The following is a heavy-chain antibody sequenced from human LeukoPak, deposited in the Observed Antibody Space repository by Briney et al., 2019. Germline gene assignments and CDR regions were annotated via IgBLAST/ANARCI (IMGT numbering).Heavy chain of an antibody. Sequence: PSQTLSLTCTVSGDSISSGDYYWSWIRQPPGKGLEWIGEINHSGSTNYNPSLKSRVTISVDTSKNQFSLKLSSVTAADTAVYYCARIEYSNSIDYWGQGTLVTVSS. J-gene: IGHJ4*02. CDR1: GDSISSGDYY. CDR3: ARIEYSNSIDY. CDR2: INHSGST. V-gene: IGHV4-30-4*08. D-gene: IGHD6-6*01.